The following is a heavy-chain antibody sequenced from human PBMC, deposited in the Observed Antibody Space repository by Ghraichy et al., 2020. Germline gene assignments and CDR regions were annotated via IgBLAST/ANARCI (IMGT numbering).Heavy chain of an antibody. J-gene: IGHJ4*02. CDR2: ITGDGVTT. V-gene: IGHV3-64D*06. D-gene: IGHD3-9*01. CDR1: GFTFSNYA. Sequence: GGSLRLSCSGSGFTFSNYAMHWVRQAPGKGLEYVSAITGDGVTTYYVDSVKGRFTISRDNSKNTLYLQMTSLRAEDTAVYYCVKGVYDILTGYYRGGTLKRGYFQYWGQGALVTVSS. CDR3: VKGVYDILTGYYRGGTLKRGYFQY.